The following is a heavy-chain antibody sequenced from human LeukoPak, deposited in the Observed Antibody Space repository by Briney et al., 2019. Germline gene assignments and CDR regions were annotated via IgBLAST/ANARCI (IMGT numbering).Heavy chain of an antibody. CDR1: GYTLTELS. CDR3: ARDLGRYCSGGRCHYYSYYMDV. Sequence: ASVKVSCKVSGYTLTELSMHWVRQAPGKGLEWMGGFDPEDGETIYAQKFQGRVTMTEDTSTSTAYMELRRLRSDDTAVYYCARDLGRYCSGGRCHYYSYYMDVWGKGTTVTVSS. J-gene: IGHJ6*03. V-gene: IGHV1-24*01. CDR2: FDPEDGET. D-gene: IGHD2-15*01.